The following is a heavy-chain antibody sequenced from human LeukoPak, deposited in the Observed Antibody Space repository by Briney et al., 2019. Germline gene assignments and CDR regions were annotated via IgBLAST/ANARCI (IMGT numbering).Heavy chain of an antibody. J-gene: IGHJ4*02. CDR2: ISTSNGDT. Sequence: ASVRVSCKASGYTFTSYDISWVQQAPGQGFEWMAWISTSNGDTNFAERFQGRVSLTTDTSTNIVYMDLKNLTSDDTAVFYCARHLNYWSGYPPDYWGQGTLVTVSS. CDR3: ARHLNYWSGYPPDY. D-gene: IGHD3-3*01. CDR1: GYTFTSYD. V-gene: IGHV1-18*04.